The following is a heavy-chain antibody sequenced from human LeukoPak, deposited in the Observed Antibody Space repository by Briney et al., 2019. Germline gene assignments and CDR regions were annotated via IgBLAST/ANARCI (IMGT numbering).Heavy chain of an antibody. CDR2: INPNSGST. J-gene: IGHJ4*02. Sequence: ASVKVSCKTSGYTFTNYFLHWVRQAPGQGLEWMGWINPNSGSTSFAHNFQGRVTLTRDTSINTAYMELRSLRSDDTAVYYCARDSYYYDSSGYFRIYYFDYWGQGTLVTVSS. D-gene: IGHD3-22*01. CDR3: ARDSYYYDSSGYFRIYYFDY. CDR1: GYTFTNYF. V-gene: IGHV1-2*02.